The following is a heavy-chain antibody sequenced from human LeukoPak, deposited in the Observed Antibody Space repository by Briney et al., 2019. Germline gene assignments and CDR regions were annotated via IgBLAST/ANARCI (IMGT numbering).Heavy chain of an antibody. CDR2: ISYDGSNK. D-gene: IGHD5-24*01. CDR3: AREESESFDY. J-gene: IGHJ4*02. V-gene: IGHV3-30*03. CDR1: GFTFSSYG. Sequence: GGSLRLSCAASGFTFSSYGMHWVRQAPGKGLEWVAVISYDGSNKYYADSVKGRFTISRDNSKNTLYLQMNSLRAEDTAVYYCAREESESFDYWGQGTLVTVSS.